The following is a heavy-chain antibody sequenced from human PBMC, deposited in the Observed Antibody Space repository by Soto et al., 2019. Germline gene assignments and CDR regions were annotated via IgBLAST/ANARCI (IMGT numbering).Heavy chain of an antibody. CDR3: ARHERIAAAAPFDP. Sequence: QLQLQESGPGLVKPSETLSLTCTVSGDSISSSTFYWVWHRQPPGQGLEWNGEIYSSRGTNHNPSLKSRATISVDTSKNQFSLKLTSVTAADTAVYYCARHERIAAAAPFDPWGQGTLVTVSS. CDR1: GDSISSSTFY. J-gene: IGHJ5*02. CDR2: IYSSRGT. V-gene: IGHV4-39*01. D-gene: IGHD6-13*01.